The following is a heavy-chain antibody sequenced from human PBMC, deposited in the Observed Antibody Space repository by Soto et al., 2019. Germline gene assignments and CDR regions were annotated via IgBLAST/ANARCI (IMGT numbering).Heavy chain of an antibody. V-gene: IGHV3-7*01. J-gene: IGHJ4*02. Sequence: EVHLVESGGGLVQPGGSLRLSCAVSGFTFSNFWMSWVRQAPGKGPEWVANIKHDGSEQYYVDSVKGRFTISRDNAKNSLSLQMNSPRGDDTAVYYCAREGDCSRGGCYTGLKNWGPGTLVTVSS. D-gene: IGHD2-15*01. CDR1: GFTFSNFW. CDR2: IKHDGSEQ. CDR3: AREGDCSRGGCYTGLKN.